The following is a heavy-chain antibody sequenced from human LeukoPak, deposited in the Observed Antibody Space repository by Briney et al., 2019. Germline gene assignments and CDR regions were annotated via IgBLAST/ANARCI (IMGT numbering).Heavy chain of an antibody. Sequence: PGGSLRLSCAASGFSFKNCAMGWVRQAPGKGLEWVSGISGSGASTYYVDSVKGRFTTSRDNSKNMLHVQMNSLRAEDTAVYYCARGRGGDYVPSRFDYWGQGTLVTVSS. V-gene: IGHV3-23*01. CDR2: ISGSGAST. CDR3: ARGRGGDYVPSRFDY. J-gene: IGHJ4*02. D-gene: IGHD4-17*01. CDR1: GFSFKNCA.